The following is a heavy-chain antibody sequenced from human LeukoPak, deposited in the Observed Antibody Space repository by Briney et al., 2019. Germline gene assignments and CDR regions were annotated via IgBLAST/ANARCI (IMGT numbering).Heavy chain of an antibody. Sequence: SETLSLTCTVSGGSISSYYWSWIRQPAGKGLEWIGRIHTSGSTNYNPSLKSRVTMSVDTSKNQFSLKLSSVTAADTAVYYCARSLWFGERNYYYYYMDVWGKGTTVTISS. D-gene: IGHD3-10*01. V-gene: IGHV4-4*07. J-gene: IGHJ6*03. CDR2: IHTSGST. CDR1: GGSISSYY. CDR3: ARSLWFGERNYYYYYMDV.